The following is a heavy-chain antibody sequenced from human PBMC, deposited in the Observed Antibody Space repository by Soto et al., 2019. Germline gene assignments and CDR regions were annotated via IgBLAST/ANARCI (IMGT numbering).Heavy chain of an antibody. D-gene: IGHD3-3*01. V-gene: IGHV3-11*01. CDR3: AREPSMKLRPYYMDV. CDR2: ISSSGSTI. J-gene: IGHJ6*03. Sequence: GGSLRLSCAASGFTFSDYYMSWIRQAPGKGLEWVSYISSSGSTIYYADSVKGRFTISRDNAKNSLYLQMNSLRAEDTAVYYCAREPSMKLRPYYMDVWGKGTTVTVSS. CDR1: GFTFSDYY.